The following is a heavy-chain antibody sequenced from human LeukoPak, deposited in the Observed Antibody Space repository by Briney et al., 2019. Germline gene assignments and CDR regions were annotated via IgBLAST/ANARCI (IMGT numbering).Heavy chain of an antibody. Sequence: SQTLSLTCTVSGDSITSGSYYWSWIRQPPGKGLEWIGYIYYSGSTNYNPSLKSRVTISVDTSKNQFSLKLSSVTAADTAVYYCASSDSSGWHDAFDIWGQGTMVTVSS. CDR1: GDSITSGSYY. CDR3: ASSDSSGWHDAFDI. J-gene: IGHJ3*02. V-gene: IGHV4-61*01. CDR2: IYYSGST. D-gene: IGHD6-19*01.